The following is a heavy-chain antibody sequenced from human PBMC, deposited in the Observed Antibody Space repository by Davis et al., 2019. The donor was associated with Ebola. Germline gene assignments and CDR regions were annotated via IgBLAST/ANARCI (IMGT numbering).Heavy chain of an antibody. CDR3: ATLRYFDWLFPNGPDY. CDR2: ITGSGGSA. D-gene: IGHD3-9*01. V-gene: IGHV3-23*01. Sequence: GGSLRLSCAASGFTFDNYAMNWVRQAPGKGLEWVSAITGSGGSAYFADSVKGRFTISRDNSKNTLYLQMDSLRAEDTAVYYCATLRYFDWLFPNGPDYWGQGTLVTVSS. CDR1: GFTFDNYA. J-gene: IGHJ4*02.